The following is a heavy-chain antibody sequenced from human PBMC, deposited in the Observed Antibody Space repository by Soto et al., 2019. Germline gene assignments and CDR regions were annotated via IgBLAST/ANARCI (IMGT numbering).Heavy chain of an antibody. Sequence: ASVKVSCKASGYTFTSYGISWVRQAPGQGLEWMGWISAYNGNTNYAQKLQGRVTMTTDTSTSTAYMELRSLRSDDTAVYYCAREGRCSGGSCYPHWYFDLWGRGTLVTRLL. D-gene: IGHD2-15*01. CDR3: AREGRCSGGSCYPHWYFDL. CDR2: ISAYNGNT. J-gene: IGHJ2*01. CDR1: GYTFTSYG. V-gene: IGHV1-18*01.